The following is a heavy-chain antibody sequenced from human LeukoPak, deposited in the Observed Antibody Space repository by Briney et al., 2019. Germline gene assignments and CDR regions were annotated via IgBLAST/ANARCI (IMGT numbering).Heavy chain of an antibody. CDR3: ARDNYGDYGTYFDY. Sequence: GGSLRLSCAASGFTFSSYGMHWVRQAPGKGLEWVAVISYDGSNKYYADSVKGRFTISRDNSKNTLYLQMNNLRAEDTAVYYCARDNYGDYGTYFDYWGQGTLVTVSS. D-gene: IGHD4-17*01. V-gene: IGHV3-30*03. CDR2: ISYDGSNK. J-gene: IGHJ4*02. CDR1: GFTFSSYG.